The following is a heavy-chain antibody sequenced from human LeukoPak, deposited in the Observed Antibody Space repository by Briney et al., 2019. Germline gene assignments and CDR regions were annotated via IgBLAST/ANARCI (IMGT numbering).Heavy chain of an antibody. CDR3: ARDNCTNGVCYFSYYYYMDV. V-gene: IGHV3-48*01. CDR2: ISSSSSTI. Sequence: GGSLRLSCAASGLTFSSYSMNWVRQAPGKGLEWVSYISSSSSTIYYADSVKGRFTISRDNAKNSLYLQMNSLRAEDTAVYYCARDNCTNGVCYFSYYYYMDVWGKGTTVTVSS. J-gene: IGHJ6*03. CDR1: GLTFSSYS. D-gene: IGHD2-8*01.